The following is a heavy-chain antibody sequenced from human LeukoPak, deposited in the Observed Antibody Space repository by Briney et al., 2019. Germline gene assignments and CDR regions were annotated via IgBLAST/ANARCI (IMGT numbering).Heavy chain of an antibody. CDR3: ARDGITMVRGVRKNWYFDL. CDR2: VSYNGQP. V-gene: IGHV4-39*07. Sequence: SETLSLTCTVSGVSVRTMSSYGSWIRQPPGEGPQWIGYVSYNGQPYYMPFLRSRVTISADMSKNQFSLQLNSVSAADTAVYYCARDGITMVRGVRKNWYFDLWGRGTLVTVSS. J-gene: IGHJ2*01. D-gene: IGHD3-10*01. CDR1: GVSVRTMSSY.